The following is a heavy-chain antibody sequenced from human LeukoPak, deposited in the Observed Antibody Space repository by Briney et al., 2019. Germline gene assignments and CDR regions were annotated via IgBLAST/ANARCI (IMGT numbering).Heavy chain of an antibody. CDR3: ARDRAERHYYDSSGYILFDY. J-gene: IGHJ4*02. Sequence: GGSLRLSCAASGFTFSDSYMSWIRQAPGKGLEWVSYISSSGSTIYYADSVKGRFTISRDNAKNSLYLQMNSLRAEDTAVYYCARDRAERHYYDSSGYILFDYWGQGTLVTVSS. CDR1: GFTFSDSY. V-gene: IGHV3-11*01. D-gene: IGHD3-22*01. CDR2: ISSSGSTI.